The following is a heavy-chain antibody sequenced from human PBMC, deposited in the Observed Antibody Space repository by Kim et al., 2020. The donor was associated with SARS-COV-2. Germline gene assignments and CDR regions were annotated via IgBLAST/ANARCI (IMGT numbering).Heavy chain of an antibody. J-gene: IGHJ4*02. CDR3: VKCPSSSYHHYNRVDY. CDR2: ISSNGGST. Sequence: GGSLRLSCSASGFTFSSYAMHWVRQAPGKGLEYVSAISSNGGSTYYADSVKGRFTISRDNSKNTLYLQMSSLRAEDTAVYYCVKCPSSSYHHYNRVDYWGQGTLVTVSS. CDR1: GFTFSSYA. V-gene: IGHV3-64D*09. D-gene: IGHD2-15*01.